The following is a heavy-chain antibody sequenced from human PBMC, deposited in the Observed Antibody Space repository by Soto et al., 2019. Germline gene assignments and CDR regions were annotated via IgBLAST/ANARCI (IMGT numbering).Heavy chain of an antibody. J-gene: IGHJ5*02. CDR1: GYTFTSYG. Sequence: ASVKVSCKASGYTFTSYGITWVRQAPGQGLEWMGWISAHNGNTDYAQKLQGRVTMTTDTSTSTAYMELRSLRSDDTAVYYCARTLPAKLARFDPWGQGTLVTVSS. CDR3: ARTLPAKLARFDP. CDR2: ISAHNGNT. D-gene: IGHD1-1*01. V-gene: IGHV1-18*01.